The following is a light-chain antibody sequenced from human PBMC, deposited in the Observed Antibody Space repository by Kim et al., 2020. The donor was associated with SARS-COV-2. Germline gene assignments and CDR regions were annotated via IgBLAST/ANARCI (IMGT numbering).Light chain of an antibody. V-gene: IGLV1-44*01. CDR3: AAWDDSVNGWV. CDR1: NS. J-gene: IGLJ3*02. Sequence: NSANWYQQFPGAAPRLLIYSSNLRPPGVPDRFSGSASATSASLAISGLQSEDEAAYYCAAWDDSVNGWVFGGGTQLTVL. CDR2: SSN.